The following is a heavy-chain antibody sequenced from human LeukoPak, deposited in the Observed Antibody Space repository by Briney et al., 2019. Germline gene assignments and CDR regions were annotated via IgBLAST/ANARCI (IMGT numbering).Heavy chain of an antibody. J-gene: IGHJ4*02. Sequence: GGSLRLSCAASGFTVSSNYMSWARQAPGKGLEWVSGIYSGDSTYYADSVKGRFTISRDNSKNTLYLQMNSLRDEDTAVYYCAREQGRLFDYWGQGTLVTVSS. CDR1: GFTVSSNY. V-gene: IGHV3-66*01. CDR3: AREQGRLFDY. D-gene: IGHD6-25*01. CDR2: IYSGDST.